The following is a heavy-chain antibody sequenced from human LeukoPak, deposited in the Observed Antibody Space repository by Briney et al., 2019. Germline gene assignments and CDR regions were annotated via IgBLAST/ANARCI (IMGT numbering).Heavy chain of an antibody. J-gene: IGHJ6*03. D-gene: IGHD3-22*01. V-gene: IGHV1-2*02. CDR2: INPNSGGT. Sequence: ASVKVSCKAFGGSFSSEAISWVRQAPGQGLEWMGWINPNSGGTNYAQKFQGRVTMTRDTSISTAYMELSRLRSDDTAVYYCARVSYYYMDVWGKGTTVTVSS. CDR1: GGSFSSEA. CDR3: ARVSYYYMDV.